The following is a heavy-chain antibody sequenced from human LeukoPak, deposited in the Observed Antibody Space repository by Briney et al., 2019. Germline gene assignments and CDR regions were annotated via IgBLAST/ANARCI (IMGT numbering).Heavy chain of an antibody. V-gene: IGHV1-2*02. CDR1: GYTFTGYY. CDR3: ARDTGYCSSTSCHGYFDY. CDR2: INPNSGGT. D-gene: IGHD2-2*01. Sequence: ASVKVSCKASGYTFTGYYMHWVRQAPGQGLEWMGWINPNSGGTDYAQKFQGRVTMTRDTSISTAYMELSRLRSDDTAVYYCARDTGYCSSTSCHGYFDYWGQGTLVTVSS. J-gene: IGHJ4*02.